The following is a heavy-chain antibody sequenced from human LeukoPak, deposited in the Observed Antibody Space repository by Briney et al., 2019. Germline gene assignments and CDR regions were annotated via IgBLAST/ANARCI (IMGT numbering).Heavy chain of an antibody. CDR2: IGHDGGNI. CDR1: GFIFSSYV. J-gene: IGHJ4*02. V-gene: IGHV3-30*02. CDR3: VKYFNWGFDY. D-gene: IGHD7-27*01. Sequence: SGGSLRLSCAASGFIFSSYVMHWVRQAPGKGLEWVAFIGHDGGNINSADSVKGRFTISRDNSRSTLYLQMINLRPEDTAVYYCVKYFNWGFDYWGQGTLVTLSS.